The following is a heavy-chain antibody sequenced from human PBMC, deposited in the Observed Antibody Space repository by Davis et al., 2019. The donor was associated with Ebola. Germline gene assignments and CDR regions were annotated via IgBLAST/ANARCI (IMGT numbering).Heavy chain of an antibody. CDR2: IYYSGST. CDR1: GGSISSHY. J-gene: IGHJ5*02. Sequence: PSETLSLTCTVSGGSISSHYWSWIRQPPGKGLEWIGYIYYSGSTNYNPSLKSRVTISVDTSKNQFSLKLSSVTAADTAVYYCAREQLWGHELGFDPWGQGTLVTVSS. CDR3: AREQLWGHELGFDP. D-gene: IGHD5-18*01. V-gene: IGHV4-59*11.